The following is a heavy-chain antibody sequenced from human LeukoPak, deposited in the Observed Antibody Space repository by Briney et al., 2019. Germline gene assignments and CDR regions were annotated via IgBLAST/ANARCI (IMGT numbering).Heavy chain of an antibody. J-gene: IGHJ4*02. CDR2: IYYSGST. CDR1: GGSISSGVYY. V-gene: IGHV4-30-4*02. CDR3: ARGPKVTDTRTGLDY. D-gene: IGHD2-21*02. Sequence: SETLSLTCTVSGGSISSGVYYWSWIRQPPGKGLEWIGYIYYSGSTYYNASLKSRVTISVDTSKTQFSLQLSSVTAADTAIYYCARGPKVTDTRTGLDYWGQGTLVTVSS.